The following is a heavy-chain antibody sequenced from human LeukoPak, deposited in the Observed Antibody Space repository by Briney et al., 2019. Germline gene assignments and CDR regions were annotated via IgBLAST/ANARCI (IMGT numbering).Heavy chain of an antibody. CDR2: ISSSSSTI. Sequence: GGSLRLSCAASGFTFSSYSMNWVRQAPGKGLEWVSYISSSSSTIYYADSVKGRFTISRDNAKNSLYLQMNSLRAEDTAVYYCANGYYDSSGYPLSGYWGQGTLVTVSS. J-gene: IGHJ4*02. V-gene: IGHV3-48*04. CDR3: ANGYYDSSGYPLSGY. CDR1: GFTFSSYS. D-gene: IGHD3-22*01.